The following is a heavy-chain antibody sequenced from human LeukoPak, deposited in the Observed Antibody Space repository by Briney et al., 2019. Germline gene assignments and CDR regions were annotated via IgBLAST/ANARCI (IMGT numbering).Heavy chain of an antibody. Sequence: ASVKVSCKASGYTFTGYYMHWVRQAPGQGLEWMGWINPNSGGTNYAQKFQGRDTMTRDTSISTAYMELSRLRSDDTAVYYCARVTRYSGSGGYFDYWGQGTLVTVSS. CDR2: INPNSGGT. V-gene: IGHV1-2*02. CDR1: GYTFTGYY. CDR3: ARVTRYSGSGGYFDY. D-gene: IGHD5-12*01. J-gene: IGHJ4*02.